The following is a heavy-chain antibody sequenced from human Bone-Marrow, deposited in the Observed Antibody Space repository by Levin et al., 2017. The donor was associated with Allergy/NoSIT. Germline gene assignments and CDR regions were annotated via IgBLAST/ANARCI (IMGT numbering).Heavy chain of an antibody. J-gene: IGHJ4*02. CDR3: ARTLGYCSGDGCYYYFDY. Sequence: SETLSLTCAVSDYSISSGFYWGWIRQPPGKGLEWIGSIDQSGNTYYNPSLKSRVTISVDTSKNQFSLRLTSVSAADTAVYYCARTLGYCSGDGCYYYFDYWGQGTLVTVSS. CDR2: IDQSGNT. D-gene: IGHD2-15*01. V-gene: IGHV4-38-2*01. CDR1: DYSISSGFY.